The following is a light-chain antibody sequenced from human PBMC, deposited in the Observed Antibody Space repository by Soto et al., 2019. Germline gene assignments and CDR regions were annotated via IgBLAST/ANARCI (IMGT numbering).Light chain of an antibody. Sequence: EIVLTQSPGTLSLSPGERATLSCRASQSVSSSYLAWYQQKPGQAPRLLIYGASSRATGIPDRFSGSGSGTDFTLTISRLDPEDFAVYYCQQYGNSPETFGRGTKVEIK. V-gene: IGKV3-20*01. CDR3: QQYGNSPET. J-gene: IGKJ1*01. CDR2: GAS. CDR1: QSVSSSY.